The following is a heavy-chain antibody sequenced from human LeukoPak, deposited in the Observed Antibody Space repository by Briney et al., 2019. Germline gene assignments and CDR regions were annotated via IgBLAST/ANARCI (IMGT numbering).Heavy chain of an antibody. CDR3: AYYYDSGGYGRYFDL. CDR2: IYYSGSA. Sequence: PSETLSLTCTVSGGSMTSSGYYWGWIRQPPGKGLEYIGIIYYSGSAYYNPSLNSRVTISVDTSKNQFSLKLGSVTAADTAVYYCAYYYDSGGYGRYFDLWGQGTLVTVSS. CDR1: GGSMTSSGYY. V-gene: IGHV4-39*01. J-gene: IGHJ4*02. D-gene: IGHD3-22*01.